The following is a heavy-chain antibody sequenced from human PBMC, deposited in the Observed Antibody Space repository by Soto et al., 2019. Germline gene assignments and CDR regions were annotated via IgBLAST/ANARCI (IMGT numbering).Heavy chain of an antibody. Sequence: GGSLRLSCVASGFTFSHYGMTWVRQGPGKGLEWVAFISSSGSTIYYADSVKGRFTISRDNAKNSLYLQMNSLRAEDTAVYYCARDGTPSLDYYYGMDVWGQGTTVTVS. CDR1: GFTFSHYG. D-gene: IGHD1-26*01. CDR2: ISSSGSTI. J-gene: IGHJ6*02. CDR3: ARDGTPSLDYYYGMDV. V-gene: IGHV3-11*01.